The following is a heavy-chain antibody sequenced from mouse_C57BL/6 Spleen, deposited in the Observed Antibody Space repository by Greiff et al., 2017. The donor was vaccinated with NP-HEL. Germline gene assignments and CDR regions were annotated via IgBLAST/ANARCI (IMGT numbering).Heavy chain of an antibody. D-gene: IGHD3-3*01. CDR3: ARCGGDVPAFDY. V-gene: IGHV7-3*01. Sequence: EVKLVESGGGLVQPGGSLSLSCAASGFTFTDYYMSWVRQPPGKALEWLGFISHKANGYTTEYSVSVKGRFTISRDNSQSLLYLQMNALRAEDSATYYCARCGGDVPAFDYWGQGTTLTVSS. J-gene: IGHJ2*01. CDR2: ISHKANGYTT. CDR1: GFTFTDYY.